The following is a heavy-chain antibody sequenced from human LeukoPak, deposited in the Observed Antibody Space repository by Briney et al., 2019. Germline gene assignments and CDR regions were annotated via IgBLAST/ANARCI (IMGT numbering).Heavy chain of an antibody. D-gene: IGHD1-14*01. CDR2: IYHNEVT. CDR1: GGSISSTNW. J-gene: IGHJ3*02. V-gene: IGHV4-4*01. Sequence: SETLSLTCAVSGGSISSTNWWSWVRLPPGKGLEWIGEIYHNEVTNYNPPLKSRVTISVDRSKNHFSLILNSVTAADTAVYCCARAIVPFPPAPRSDAFDIWGQGTMVTVSS. CDR3: ARAIVPFPPAPRSDAFDI.